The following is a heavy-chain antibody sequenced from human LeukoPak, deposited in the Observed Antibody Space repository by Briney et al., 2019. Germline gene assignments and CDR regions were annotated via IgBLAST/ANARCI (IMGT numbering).Heavy chain of an antibody. Sequence: SQTLPLTCTVSGASISSGTYYWSWIRQHPGKGLEWIGYIYYSGNTYYNPSLKSRVTISVDTSKNQFSLKLSSVTAADTAVYYCARGSGVATTRWGQGTLVTVSS. CDR2: IYYSGNT. J-gene: IGHJ4*02. CDR3: ARGSGVATTR. V-gene: IGHV4-31*03. CDR1: GASISSGTYY. D-gene: IGHD5-12*01.